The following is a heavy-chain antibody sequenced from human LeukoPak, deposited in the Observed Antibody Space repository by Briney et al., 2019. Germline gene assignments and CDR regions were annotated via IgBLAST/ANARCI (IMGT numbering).Heavy chain of an antibody. CDR2: INHSGST. CDR1: GGSFSGYY. V-gene: IGHV4-34*01. J-gene: IGHJ4*02. CDR3: ARYSSSWLEYYFDY. D-gene: IGHD6-13*01. Sequence: SDTLSLTCAVHGGSFSGYYWRCIRQPPGNGLDWLGEINHSGSTNYNPSLKSRVTISVDTSKNQFSLKLSSVTAADTAVYYCARYSSSWLEYYFDYWGQGTLATVSS.